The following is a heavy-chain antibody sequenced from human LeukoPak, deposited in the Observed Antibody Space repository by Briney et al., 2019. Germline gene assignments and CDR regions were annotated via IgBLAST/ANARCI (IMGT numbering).Heavy chain of an antibody. CDR1: GYSFTSYW. CDR3: ARHMAHDYGGNPFDY. CDR2: IYPGDSDT. D-gene: IGHD4-23*01. V-gene: IGHV5-51*01. J-gene: IGHJ4*02. Sequence: GESLKISCKGSGYSFTSYWIGWVRQMPGKGLEWIGIIYPGDSDTRYSPSFQGQVTISADKSISTAYLQWSSLKASDTAVYYCARHMAHDYGGNPFDYWGQGTLVTVSS.